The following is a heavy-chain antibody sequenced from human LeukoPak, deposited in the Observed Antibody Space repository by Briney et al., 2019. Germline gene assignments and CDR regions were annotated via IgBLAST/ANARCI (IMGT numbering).Heavy chain of an antibody. D-gene: IGHD6-13*01. CDR3: VRVGILRYFDY. J-gene: IGHJ4*02. V-gene: IGHV3-66*01. CDR2: IYSGGST. Sequence: GGSLRLSCAASGFTFSSYEMNWVRKAPGKGLERVSVIYSGGSTYYADSVKGRFTISRDNAKNTLYLQMNSLRAEDTAVYYCVRVGILRYFDYWGQGTLVIVSS. CDR1: GFTFSSYE.